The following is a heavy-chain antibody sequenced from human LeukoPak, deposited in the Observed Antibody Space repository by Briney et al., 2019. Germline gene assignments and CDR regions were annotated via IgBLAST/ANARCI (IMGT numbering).Heavy chain of an antibody. CDR1: GGTFSSYA. Sequence: GASVKVSCKASGGTFSSYAICWVRQAPGQGLEWMGGIIPIFGTANYAQKFQGRVTITADESTSTAYMELSSLRSEDTAVYYCASYSYCSSTSCYGGDYYYYMDVWGKGTTVTISS. V-gene: IGHV1-69*13. CDR3: ASYSYCSSTSCYGGDYYYYMDV. D-gene: IGHD2-2*01. J-gene: IGHJ6*03. CDR2: IIPIFGTA.